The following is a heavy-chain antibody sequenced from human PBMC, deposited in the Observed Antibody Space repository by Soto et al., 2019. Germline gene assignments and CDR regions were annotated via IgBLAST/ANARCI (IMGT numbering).Heavy chain of an antibody. V-gene: IGHV4-59*01. CDR3: ARDRGLRGSYSHYYCYYGMDV. J-gene: IGHJ6*02. CDR1: GGSISSYY. CDR2: IYYSGNT. D-gene: IGHD1-26*01. Sequence: SETLSLTCTVSGGSISSYYWSWIRQPPGKGLEWIGYIYYSGNTNYNPSLKSRVTISVDTSKNQFSLKLSSVTAADTAVYYCARDRGLRGSYSHYYCYYGMDVWGQGTTVTVSS.